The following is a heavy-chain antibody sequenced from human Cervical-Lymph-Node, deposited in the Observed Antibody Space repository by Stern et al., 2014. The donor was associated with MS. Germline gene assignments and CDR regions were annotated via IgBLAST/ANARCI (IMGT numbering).Heavy chain of an antibody. V-gene: IGHV1-2*02. CDR1: GYTFTDYY. CDR2: INPRSGAT. J-gene: IGHJ3*02. D-gene: IGHD2-2*01. Sequence: QLVESGAEVKKPGASVKVSCKASGYTFTDYYMHWVRQAPVQGLEWMGWINPRSGATKYAQKFQGRVTMTGDTSISTAYMDLSGLISDDTAVYFCARDWGYCASTSCACDIWGQGTVVTVSS. CDR3: ARDWGYCASTSCACDI.